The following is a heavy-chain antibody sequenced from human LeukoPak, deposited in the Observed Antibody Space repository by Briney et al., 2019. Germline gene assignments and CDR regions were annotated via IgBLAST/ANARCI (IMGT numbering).Heavy chain of an antibody. CDR1: GYSFTTYW. D-gene: IGHD1-14*01. J-gene: IGHJ4*02. Sequence: GESLKISCKGSGYSFTTYWIVWGRQMPGKGLEWMGSIYPGDSDTRYSPSFQGQITISAAQSISTAYLRWSSLMASDTAMYYCARHNREYASDSPLDYWGQGNLVTVSS. CDR3: ARHNREYASDSPLDY. V-gene: IGHV5-51*01. CDR2: IYPGDSDT.